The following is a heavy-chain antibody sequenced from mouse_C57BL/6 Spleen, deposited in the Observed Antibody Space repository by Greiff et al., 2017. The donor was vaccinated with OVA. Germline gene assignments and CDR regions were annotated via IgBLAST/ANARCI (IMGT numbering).Heavy chain of an antibody. V-gene: IGHV1-52*01. CDR2: IDPSDSET. J-gene: IGHJ3*01. CDR1: GYTFTSYW. D-gene: IGHD2-4*01. CDR3: ARREVYYDYDVGFAY. Sequence: QVQLQQPGAELVRPGSSVKLSCKASGYTFTSYWMHWVKQRPIQGLEWIGNIDPSDSETHYNQKFKDKATLTVDKSSSTAYMQLSSLTSEDSAVYDCARREVYYDYDVGFAYWGQGTLVTVSA.